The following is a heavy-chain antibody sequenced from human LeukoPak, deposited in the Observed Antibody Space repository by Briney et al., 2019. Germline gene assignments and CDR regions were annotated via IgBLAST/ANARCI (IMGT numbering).Heavy chain of an antibody. CDR2: IRYDGSNK. CDR3: AKDRKQWLVDAFDI. CDR1: GFTFSSYG. V-gene: IGHV3-30*02. D-gene: IGHD6-19*01. Sequence: PGVSLRLSCAASGFTFSSYGMHWVRQAPGKGLEWVAFIRYDGSNKYYADSVKGRFTISRDNSKNTLYLQMNSLRGKDTAVYYCAKDRKQWLVDAFDIWGQGTMVTVSS. J-gene: IGHJ3*02.